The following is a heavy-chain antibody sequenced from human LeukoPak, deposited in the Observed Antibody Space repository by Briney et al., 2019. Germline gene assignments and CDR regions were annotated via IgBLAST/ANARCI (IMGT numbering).Heavy chain of an antibody. CDR2: ISWNSGSI. Sequence: GGSLRLSCAASGFTFDDYAMHWVRHAPGKGLEWVSGISWNSGSIGYADSVKGRFTISRDNAKNTLYLQMNSLRAEDTGVYYCAKEEDYSNSVFDYWGQGTLVTVSS. CDR1: GFTFDDYA. V-gene: IGHV3-9*01. CDR3: AKEEDYSNSVFDY. J-gene: IGHJ4*02. D-gene: IGHD4-11*01.